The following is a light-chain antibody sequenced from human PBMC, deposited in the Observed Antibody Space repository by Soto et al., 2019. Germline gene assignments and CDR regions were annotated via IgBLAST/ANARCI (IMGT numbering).Light chain of an antibody. V-gene: IGKV3-20*01. Sequence: EIVLTQSPCTLSLSPGERGTLSCRASQSVTSSFLAWYQQKPDQAPRLLIYGASSRATGIPDRFSGSASGTDFTLTISRLEPEDFAVYYCQQYGSSPWTFGQGTQVDIK. CDR3: QQYGSSPWT. CDR2: GAS. CDR1: QSVTSSF. J-gene: IGKJ1*01.